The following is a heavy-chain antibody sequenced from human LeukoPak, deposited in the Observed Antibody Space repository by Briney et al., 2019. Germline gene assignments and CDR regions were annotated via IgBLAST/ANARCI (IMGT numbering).Heavy chain of an antibody. Sequence: NSSETLSLTCAVSGGSISSYYWSWIRQPPGKGLEWIGYIYYSGSTNYNPSLKSRVTISVDTSKNQFSLKLSSVTAADTAVYYCARDLVAAAGSGYWGQRTLVTVSS. CDR3: ARDLVAAAGSGY. D-gene: IGHD6-13*01. V-gene: IGHV4-59*01. CDR2: IYYSGST. CDR1: GGSISSYY. J-gene: IGHJ4*02.